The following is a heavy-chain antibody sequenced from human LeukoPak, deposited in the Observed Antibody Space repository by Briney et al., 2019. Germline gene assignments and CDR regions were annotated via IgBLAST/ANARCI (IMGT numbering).Heavy chain of an antibody. Sequence: GGSLRLSCAASGFTVSSNYMSWVRQAPGKGLEWVSAISGSGGSTYYADSVKGRFTISRDNSKNTLYLQMNSLRAEDTAVYYCAKRRTVNSAFDYWGQGTLVTVSS. V-gene: IGHV3-23*01. CDR2: ISGSGGST. D-gene: IGHD4-17*01. CDR1: GFTVSSNY. J-gene: IGHJ4*02. CDR3: AKRRTVNSAFDY.